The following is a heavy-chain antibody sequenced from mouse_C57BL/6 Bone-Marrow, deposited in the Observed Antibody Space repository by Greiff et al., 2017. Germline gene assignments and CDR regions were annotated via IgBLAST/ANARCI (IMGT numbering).Heavy chain of an antibody. Sequence: EVMLVESGGGLVKPGGSLKLSCAASGFTFSSYAMSWVRQTPEKRLEWVATISDGGSYTYYTDNVKGRFTISRDNAKNNLYLQMSHLKSEDTAMYYCARDGENGESYWDFDVWGTGTTVTVSS. CDR3: ARDGENGESYWDFDV. CDR2: ISDGGSYT. V-gene: IGHV5-4*01. CDR1: GFTFSSYA. J-gene: IGHJ1*03.